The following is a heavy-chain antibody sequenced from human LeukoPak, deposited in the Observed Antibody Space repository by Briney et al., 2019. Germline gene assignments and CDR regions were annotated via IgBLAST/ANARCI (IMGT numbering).Heavy chain of an antibody. Sequence: GGSLRLSCAASGFTFSSYGMHWVRQAPGKGLEWVAVISYDGSNKYYADSVKGRFTISRDNSKNTLYLQMNSLRAEDTAVYYCAKGGYYSTYYYYMDVWGKGTTVTVSS. CDR1: GFTFSSYG. V-gene: IGHV3-30*18. CDR2: ISYDGSNK. CDR3: AKGGYYSTYYYYMDV. D-gene: IGHD3-22*01. J-gene: IGHJ6*03.